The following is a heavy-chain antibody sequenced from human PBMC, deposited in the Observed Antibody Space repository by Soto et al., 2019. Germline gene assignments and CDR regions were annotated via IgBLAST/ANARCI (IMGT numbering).Heavy chain of an antibody. CDR1: GFTFSSYG. Sequence: PGGSLRLSCAASGFTFSSYGMHWVRQAPGKGLEWVAVISYDGSNKYYADSVKGRFTISRDNSKNTLYLQMNSLRAEDTAVYYCAKSVDSGYDPFDYWGQGTLVTVSS. V-gene: IGHV3-30*18. J-gene: IGHJ4*02. CDR3: AKSVDSGYDPFDY. CDR2: ISYDGSNK. D-gene: IGHD5-12*01.